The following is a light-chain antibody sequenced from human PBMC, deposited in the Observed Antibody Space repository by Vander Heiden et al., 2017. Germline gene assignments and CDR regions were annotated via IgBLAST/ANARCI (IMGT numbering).Light chain of an antibody. CDR1: SSIIGASYD. CDR3: QANDSSLSGLV. V-gene: IGLV1-40*01. Sequence: QTQPLSTSQAPGHTVTRSSSGGSSIIGASYDGNWYQQLPGPALKLLNSANNNRPSGVPDPFSGSKSRTTVSIAITGAQAEDEAYYHVQANDSSLSGLVFGAGTTVTVL. CDR2: ANN. J-gene: IGLJ1*01.